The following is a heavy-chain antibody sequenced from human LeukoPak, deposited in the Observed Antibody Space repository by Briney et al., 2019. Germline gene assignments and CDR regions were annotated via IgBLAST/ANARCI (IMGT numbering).Heavy chain of an antibody. V-gene: IGHV3-21*01. CDR3: ARSEVVNFDY. J-gene: IGHJ4*02. D-gene: IGHD2-21*01. CDR2: ISSSSSYI. CDR1: GFTFSSYS. Sequence: GGSLRLSCATSGFTFSSYSMNWVRQAPGKGLEWVSSISSSSSYIYYADSVKGRFTISRDNAKNSLYLQMNSLRAEDTAVYYCARSEVVNFDYWGQGTLVTVSS.